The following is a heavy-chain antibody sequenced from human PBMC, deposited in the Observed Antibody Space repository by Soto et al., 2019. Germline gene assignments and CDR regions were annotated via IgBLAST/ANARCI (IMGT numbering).Heavy chain of an antibody. D-gene: IGHD6-6*01. CDR2: IFHSGTT. CDR3: AGGGNRDSSTSSGVGGFDY. V-gene: IGHV4-59*01. Sequence: TSETLSLTCTVSGASISSSYWSWIRQPPGKGLEWIGYIFHSGTTNYNPSLKSRVTISVDTSKNQFSLNLSSLTTADTAVYFCAGGGNRDSSTSSGVGGFDYWGQGTLVTVSS. CDR1: GASISSSY. J-gene: IGHJ4*02.